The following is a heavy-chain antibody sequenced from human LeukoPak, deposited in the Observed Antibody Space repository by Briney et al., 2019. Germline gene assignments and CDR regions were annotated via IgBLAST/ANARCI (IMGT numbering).Heavy chain of an antibody. D-gene: IGHD6-13*01. CDR2: ISGTNGNT. CDR3: ARPIAAAGRAFDY. Sequence: ASVKVSCKASGYTFTNFGIGWVRQAPGQGLEWMGWISGTNGNTNYAQKFQGRVTMTTDTSTSTAYMELRSLRSDDTAVYYCARPIAAAGRAFDYWGQGTLVTVSS. CDR1: GYTFTNFG. J-gene: IGHJ4*02. V-gene: IGHV1-18*01.